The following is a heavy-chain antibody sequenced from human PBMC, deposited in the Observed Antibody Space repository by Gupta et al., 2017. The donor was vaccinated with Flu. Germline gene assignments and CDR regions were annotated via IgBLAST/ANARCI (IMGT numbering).Heavy chain of an antibody. J-gene: IGHJ4*02. D-gene: IGHD3-9*01. CDR2: ISGSGSRT. Sequence: QAPGKGLEWVSGISGSGSRTYNADSLKGRFTISRDNSKNTLYLQMNSLRAEDTGVYYCAKQFYDVLTADFDYWGQGTLVTVSS. V-gene: IGHV3-23*01. CDR3: AKQFYDVLTADFDY.